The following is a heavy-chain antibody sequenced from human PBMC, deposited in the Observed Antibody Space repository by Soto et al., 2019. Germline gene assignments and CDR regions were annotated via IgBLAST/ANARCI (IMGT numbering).Heavy chain of an antibody. D-gene: IGHD3-22*01. J-gene: IGHJ5*02. CDR2: IYYSGST. CDR1: GGSISSSSYY. V-gene: IGHV4-39*01. CDR3: ARTRRYFNYYDSSGYYDWFDP. Sequence: QLQLQESGPGLVKPSETLSLTCTVSGGSISSSSYYWGWIRQPPGKGLEWIGSIYYSGSTYYNPSLKSRVTISVDTSKNQFSLKLSSVTAADTAVYYCARTRRYFNYYDSSGYYDWFDPWGQGTLVTVSS.